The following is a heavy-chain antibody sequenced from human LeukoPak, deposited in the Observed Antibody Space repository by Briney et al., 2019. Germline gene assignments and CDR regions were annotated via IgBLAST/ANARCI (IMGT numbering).Heavy chain of an antibody. CDR3: ARPAPWGGRVY. V-gene: IGHV4-39*07. J-gene: IGHJ4*02. CDR2: IYYSGST. Sequence: SETLSLTCTVSGGSISSGSYYWGWIRQPPGKGLEWIGSIYYSGSTNYNPSLKSRVTISVDTSKNQFSLKLSSVTAADTAVYYCARPAPWGGRVYWGQGTLVTVSS. D-gene: IGHD3-16*01. CDR1: GGSISSGSYY.